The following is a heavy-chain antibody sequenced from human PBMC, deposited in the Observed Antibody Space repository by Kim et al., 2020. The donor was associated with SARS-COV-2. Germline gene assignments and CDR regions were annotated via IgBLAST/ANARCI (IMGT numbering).Heavy chain of an antibody. Sequence: SETLSLTCTVSGGPISSYYWSWIRQPPGKGLEWIGYIYYSGSTNYNPSLKSRVTISVDTSKNQFSLKLSSVTAADTAVYYCARRAMTGYYDYWGQGTLVTVSS. J-gene: IGHJ4*02. V-gene: IGHV4-59*01. CDR1: GGPISSYY. CDR3: ARRAMTGYYDY. CDR2: IYYSGST. D-gene: IGHD3-9*01.